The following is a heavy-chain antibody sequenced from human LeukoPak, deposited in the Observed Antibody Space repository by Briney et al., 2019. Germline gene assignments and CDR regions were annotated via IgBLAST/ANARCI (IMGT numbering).Heavy chain of an antibody. CDR2: IIPIFGTA. D-gene: IGHD4-17*01. J-gene: IGHJ4*02. V-gene: IGHV1-69*13. Sequence: SVKVSCKASGGTFSSYAIIWVRQAPGQGLEWMGGIIPIFGTANYAQKFQGRVTITADESTSTAYMELSSLRSEDTAVYYCARDREYGDYGDYFDYWGQGNLVTVSS. CDR3: ARDREYGDYGDYFDY. CDR1: GGTFSSYA.